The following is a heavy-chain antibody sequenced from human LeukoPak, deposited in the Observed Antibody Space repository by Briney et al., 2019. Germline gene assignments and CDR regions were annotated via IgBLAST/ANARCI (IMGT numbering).Heavy chain of an antibody. Sequence: PGGSLRLSCAASGFTFSNYALPWVRQAPGRGLEWVSSISGAGPYYADSVKGRFSTSRDNYKTTLYPQMSSLRAEDTAVYYCARDPNGNYVGAFDFQRWGQGTLVTVSS. D-gene: IGHD4-17*01. CDR3: ARDPNGNYVGAFDFQR. V-gene: IGHV3-23*01. J-gene: IGHJ1*01. CDR2: ISGAGP. CDR1: GFTFSNYA.